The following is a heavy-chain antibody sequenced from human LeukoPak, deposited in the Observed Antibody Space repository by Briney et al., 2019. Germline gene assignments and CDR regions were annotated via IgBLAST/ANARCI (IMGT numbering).Heavy chain of an antibody. J-gene: IGHJ4*02. CDR3: ARDEGGIQVRLLLDH. CDR2: MSYDGSDK. D-gene: IGHD5-18*01. Sequence: GGSLRLSCAASGFTFSRSGMHWVRQAPGKGLGWVAVMSYDGSDKYYADSVKGRFTISRDNSKNTLYLQMNRLRPDDTAVYYCARDEGGIQVRLLLDHWGQGTLVTVSS. V-gene: IGHV3-30*03. CDR1: GFTFSRSG.